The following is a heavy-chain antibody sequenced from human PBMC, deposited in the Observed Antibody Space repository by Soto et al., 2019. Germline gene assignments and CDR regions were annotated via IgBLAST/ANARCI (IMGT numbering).Heavy chain of an antibody. CDR1: GYSFTSYW. V-gene: IGHV5-51*01. CDR3: ARHGGNSIYYYYYGMDV. CDR2: IYPGDSDT. D-gene: IGHD4-4*01. J-gene: IGHJ6*02. Sequence: HGESLKISCKGSGYSFTSYWIGWVRQMPGKGLEWMGIIYPGDSDTRYSPSFQGQVTISADKSISTAYLQWSSLKASDTAMYYCARHGGNSIYYYYYGMDVWGQGTTVTVS.